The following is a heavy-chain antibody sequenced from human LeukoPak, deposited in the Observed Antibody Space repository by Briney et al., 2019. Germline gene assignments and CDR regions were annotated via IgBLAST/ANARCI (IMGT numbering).Heavy chain of an antibody. CDR2: IYYSGST. CDR3: AREDPQTTVPEGLDV. V-gene: IGHV4-59*01. Sequence: SETLSLTCTVSGGSISTFYWSWLRQPPGKGLEWIGYIYYSGSTNYNPSLKSRVTISVDTSKNQFSLRLSSVTAADTAVYYRAREDPQTTVPEGLDVWGQGTTVTVSS. D-gene: IGHD4-17*01. J-gene: IGHJ6*02. CDR1: GGSISTFY.